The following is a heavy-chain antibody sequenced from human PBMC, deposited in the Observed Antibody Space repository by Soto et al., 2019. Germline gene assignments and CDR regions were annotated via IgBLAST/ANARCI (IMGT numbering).Heavy chain of an antibody. CDR3: ASLLERRGFDY. D-gene: IGHD1-1*01. J-gene: IGHJ4*02. V-gene: IGHV3-21*01. Sequence: GESLKISCAASGFTFSSYSMNWVRQAPGKGLEWVSSISSSSSYIYYADSVKGRFTISRDNAKNSLYLQMNSLRAEDTAVYYCASLLERRGFDYWGQGTLVTVSS. CDR1: GFTFSSYS. CDR2: ISSSSSYI.